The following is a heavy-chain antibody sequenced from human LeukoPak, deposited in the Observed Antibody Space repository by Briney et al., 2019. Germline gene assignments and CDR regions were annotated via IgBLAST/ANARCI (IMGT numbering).Heavy chain of an antibody. CDR2: TYYRSKWYY. D-gene: IGHD4-23*01. Sequence: SQTLSLTCAISGDSVSSNSAAWHWIRQSPSRGLEWLGRTYYRSKWYYDYAVSVKSRITINPDTSKNQFSLQLNSVTPDDTAVFYCAREPSGHSGSFDSWGQGTLVTVSS. J-gene: IGHJ4*02. CDR3: AREPSGHSGSFDS. CDR1: GDSVSSNSAA. V-gene: IGHV6-1*01.